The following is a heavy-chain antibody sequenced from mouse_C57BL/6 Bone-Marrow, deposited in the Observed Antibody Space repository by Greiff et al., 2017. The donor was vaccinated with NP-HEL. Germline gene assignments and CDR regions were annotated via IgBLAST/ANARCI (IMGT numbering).Heavy chain of an antibody. CDR3: ARDYYGSSHFFDY. CDR1: GYTFTDYN. Sequence: EVKLQESGPELVKPGASVKMSCKASGYTFTDYNMHWVKQSHGKSLEWIGYINPNNGGTSYNQKFKGKATLTVTKSSSTAYMELLSLTSEDSAVYYCARDYYGSSHFFDYWGQGTTLTVSS. CDR2: INPNNGGT. J-gene: IGHJ2*01. D-gene: IGHD1-1*01. V-gene: IGHV1-22*01.